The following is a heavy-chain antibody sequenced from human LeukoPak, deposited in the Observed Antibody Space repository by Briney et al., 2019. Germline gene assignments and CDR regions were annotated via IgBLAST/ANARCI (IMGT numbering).Heavy chain of an antibody. D-gene: IGHD6-13*01. CDR2: IYGDGTT. V-gene: IGHV3-53*01. CDR3: ARDGVEQQLVHYFDY. Sequence: PGGSLRLSCAASGFTVSSSYMTWVRQAPGKGLEWVSLIYGDGTTYYADSVKGRFTISRDNSKNTLYLQMNSLRAEDTAVHYCARDGVEQQLVHYFDYWGQGTPVTVSS. J-gene: IGHJ4*02. CDR1: GFTVSSSY.